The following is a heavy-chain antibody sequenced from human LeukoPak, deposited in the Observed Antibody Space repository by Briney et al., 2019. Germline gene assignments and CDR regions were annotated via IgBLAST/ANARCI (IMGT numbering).Heavy chain of an antibody. V-gene: IGHV4-39*07. D-gene: IGHD3-10*01. Sequence: SETLSLTCTVSGGSISSSSYYWGWIRQPPGKGLEWIGSFFYRGSTYYNPSLKSRVTISVDTSKNQFSLKLTSVTAADTAVYYCARSVTMPADYWGQGTLATVSS. CDR2: FFYRGST. CDR3: ARSVTMPADY. CDR1: GGSISSSSYY. J-gene: IGHJ4*02.